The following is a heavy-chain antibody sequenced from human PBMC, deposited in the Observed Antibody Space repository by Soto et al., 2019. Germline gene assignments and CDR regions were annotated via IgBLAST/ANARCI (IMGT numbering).Heavy chain of an antibody. CDR2: IWYDGSNK. CDR1: GFTFSSYG. D-gene: IGHD1-1*01. Sequence: GGSVRLSCAASGFTFSSYGMHWVRQAPGKGLEWVAVIWYDGSNKYYADSVEGRFTISRDNSKNTLYLQMNSLRAEDTAVYYCAREDWNDPYYYGMEVWGQGTTGTAS. J-gene: IGHJ6*02. CDR3: AREDWNDPYYYGMEV. V-gene: IGHV3-33*01.